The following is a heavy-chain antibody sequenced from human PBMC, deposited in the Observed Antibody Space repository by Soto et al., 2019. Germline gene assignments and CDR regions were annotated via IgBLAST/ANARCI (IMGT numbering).Heavy chain of an antibody. D-gene: IGHD5-12*01. J-gene: IGHJ3*02. Sequence: GESLKISCKGSGYSFTSYWIGWVRQMPGKGLEWMGIIYPSDSDTRYSPSVQGQVTISADKSISTAYLQWSSLKASDTAMYYCARVVATIRDALEIWGQGTMVTVS. V-gene: IGHV5-51*01. CDR2: IYPSDSDT. CDR3: ARVVATIRDALEI. CDR1: GYSFTSYW.